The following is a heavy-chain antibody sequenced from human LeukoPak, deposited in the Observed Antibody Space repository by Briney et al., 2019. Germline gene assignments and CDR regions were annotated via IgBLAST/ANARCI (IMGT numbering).Heavy chain of an antibody. D-gene: IGHD5-18*01. Sequence: GRSLRLSYAASVFTFSTYSMNWVRQAPAKGREGLSHSRTHTSGIYYKDSVKGRFPISRDNADDSQYLQRNSLRAEDTAVDYCARDLVQLWSKDLWGQGGLVSVCS. J-gene: IGHJ4*02. CDR2: SRTHTSGI. CDR3: ARDLVQLWSKDL. CDR1: VFTFSTYS. V-gene: IGHV3-48*01.